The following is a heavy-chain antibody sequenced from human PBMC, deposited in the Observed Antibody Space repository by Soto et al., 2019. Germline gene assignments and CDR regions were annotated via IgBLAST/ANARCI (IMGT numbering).Heavy chain of an antibody. D-gene: IGHD2-15*01. CDR1: GFTFSSCT. Sequence: EVHLVESGGGLVKPGGSLRLSCAVSGFTFSSCTMNWVRQAPGKGLEWVSSISPSTSHIYYTDSVKGRFTISRDNAKNSRFLQMNSLRAEDTAVYYCSGCSGGACHRNYGMDVWGQGTTVTVSS. CDR3: SGCSGGACHRNYGMDV. J-gene: IGHJ6*02. CDR2: ISPSTSHI. V-gene: IGHV3-21*01.